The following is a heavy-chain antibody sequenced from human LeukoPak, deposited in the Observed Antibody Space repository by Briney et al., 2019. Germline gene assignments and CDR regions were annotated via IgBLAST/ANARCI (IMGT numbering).Heavy chain of an antibody. CDR3: AKGRVVSGDFDY. J-gene: IGHJ4*02. CDR1: GFTFSSYA. Sequence: GGSLRLSCAASGFTFSSYAMSWVRQAPGKGLEWVSLIYSGGSTYYADSVKGRFTISRDNSKNTLYLQMNSLRAEDTAVYYCAKGRVVSGDFDYWGQGTLVTVSS. V-gene: IGHV3-23*03. D-gene: IGHD4-23*01. CDR2: IYSGGST.